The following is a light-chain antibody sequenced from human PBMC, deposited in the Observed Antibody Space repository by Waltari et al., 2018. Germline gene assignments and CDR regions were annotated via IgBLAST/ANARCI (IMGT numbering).Light chain of an antibody. J-gene: IGKJ2*01. Sequence: CRASQSVRRNSVAWYQQKPRQAPRLLIYGASSRATGIPDRFGGSGSGTDFILTISRLAPEDLAVYYCQQYGNSPGTFGQGTKLQIK. CDR1: QSVRRNS. V-gene: IGKV3-20*01. CDR3: QQYGNSPGT. CDR2: GAS.